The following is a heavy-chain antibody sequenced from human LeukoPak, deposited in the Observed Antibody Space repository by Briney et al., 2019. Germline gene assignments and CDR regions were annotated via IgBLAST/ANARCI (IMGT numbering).Heavy chain of an antibody. V-gene: IGHV3-23*01. CDR2: ISGSGGST. Sequence: RSGGSLRLSCAASGFTFSSYGMNWVRQAPGKGLEWVSAISGSGGSTYYADSVKGRFTISRDNSKNTLYLQMNSLRAEDTAVYYCAKDWAGGYDAFDIWGQGTMVTVSS. CDR1: GFTFSSYG. CDR3: AKDWAGGYDAFDI. D-gene: IGHD5-12*01. J-gene: IGHJ3*02.